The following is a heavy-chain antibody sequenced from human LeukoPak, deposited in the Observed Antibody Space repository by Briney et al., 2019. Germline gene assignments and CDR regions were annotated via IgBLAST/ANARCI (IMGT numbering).Heavy chain of an antibody. Sequence: PSETLSLTCAVYGGSFSGYYWSWIRQPPGKGLEWIGEINHSGSTNYNPSLKSRATISVDTSKNQFSLKLSSVTAADTAVYYCARLRGGPAEVDYWGQGTLVTVSS. D-gene: IGHD3-10*01. V-gene: IGHV4-34*01. CDR1: GGSFSGYY. J-gene: IGHJ4*02. CDR2: INHSGST. CDR3: ARLRGGPAEVDY.